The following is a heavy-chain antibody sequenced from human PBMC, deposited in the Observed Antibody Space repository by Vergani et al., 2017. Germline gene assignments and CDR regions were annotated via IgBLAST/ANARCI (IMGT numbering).Heavy chain of an antibody. CDR3: ARSDGIVVVDNAFDI. V-gene: IGHV1-69*02. CDR1: GYTFSSYT. D-gene: IGHD2-15*01. CDR2: IIPILGIA. J-gene: IGHJ3*02. Sequence: QVQLVQSGSELKKPGASVKVSCKASGYTFSSYTISWVRQAPGQGLEWMGRIIPILGIANYAQKFQGRVTITADKSTSTAYMELSSLRSEDTAVYYCARSDGIVVVDNAFDIWGQGTMVTVSS.